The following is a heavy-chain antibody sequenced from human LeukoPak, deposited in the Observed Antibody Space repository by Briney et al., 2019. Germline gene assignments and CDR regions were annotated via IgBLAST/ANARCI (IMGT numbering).Heavy chain of an antibody. J-gene: IGHJ4*02. CDR1: GFTFSSYS. D-gene: IGHD6-25*01. CDR3: ARERDAATPDY. Sequence: GGSLRLSCAASGFTFSSYSMNWVRQAPGKGLEWVSYISSSSSTIYYADSVKGRFTISRDNAKNSLYLQMNSLRAEDTAVYYCARERDAATPDYWGQGTLVTVSS. V-gene: IGHV3-48*01. CDR2: ISSSSSTI.